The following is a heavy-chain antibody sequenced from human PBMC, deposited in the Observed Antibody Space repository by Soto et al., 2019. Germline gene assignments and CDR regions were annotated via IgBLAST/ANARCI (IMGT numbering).Heavy chain of an antibody. D-gene: IGHD3-10*01. CDR1: GGSINSGDYY. V-gene: IGHV4-30-4*01. CDR3: ARDRYYGSGTYYNFYSGMDV. CDR2: IFHSGST. Sequence: KPAETLSLTCTVSGGSINSGDYYWTWVRQPPGKGLEWIGDIFHSGSTYYTPSLQSRVTISLYTSKNHFSLKLSSVTPADTAVYYCARDRYYGSGTYYNFYSGMDVWGQGTTVTVSS. J-gene: IGHJ6*02.